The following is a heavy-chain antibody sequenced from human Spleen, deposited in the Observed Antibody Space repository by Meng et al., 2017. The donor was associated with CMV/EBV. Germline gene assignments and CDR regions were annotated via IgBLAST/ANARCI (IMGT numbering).Heavy chain of an antibody. D-gene: IGHD3-22*01. Sequence: GESLKISCAASGFTFSSYGMSWVRQAPGKGLEWVSVIHNGGSRTHYADSVKGRFTISRDNSKNTLYLQMNSLRVEDTAVYYCAKEIGDDYHYGMDVWGQGTTVTVSS. CDR1: GFTFSSYG. CDR2: IHNGGSRT. CDR3: AKEIGDDYHYGMDV. J-gene: IGHJ6*02. V-gene: IGHV3-23*03.